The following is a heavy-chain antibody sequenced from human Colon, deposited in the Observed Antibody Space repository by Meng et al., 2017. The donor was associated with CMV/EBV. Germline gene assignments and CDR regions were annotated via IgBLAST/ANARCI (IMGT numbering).Heavy chain of an antibody. Sequence: QLKVVHSGAEVKKLGASVKVSCKTSGYTFSDYHIHWVRQAPGQGLEWMGWINSNSGATDYAQKFQGRFTMTRDTSITTVYMELSSLRSDDTAVYYCARDPSGSRVPFDYWGQGSLVTVSS. CDR1: GYTFSDYH. D-gene: IGHD1-26*01. CDR3: ARDPSGSRVPFDY. CDR2: INSNSGAT. V-gene: IGHV1-2*02. J-gene: IGHJ4*02.